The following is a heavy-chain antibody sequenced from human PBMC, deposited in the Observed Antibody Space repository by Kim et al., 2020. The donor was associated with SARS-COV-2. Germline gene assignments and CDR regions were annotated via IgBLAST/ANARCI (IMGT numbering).Heavy chain of an antibody. CDR2: T. D-gene: IGHD3-10*01. V-gene: IGHV5-10-1*01. J-gene: IGHJ4*02. CDR3: ARLAPYGYFDY. Sequence: TNYSPSFQGHVTISADKSISTAYLQWSSLKASDTAMYYCARLAPYGYFDYWGQGTLVTVSS.